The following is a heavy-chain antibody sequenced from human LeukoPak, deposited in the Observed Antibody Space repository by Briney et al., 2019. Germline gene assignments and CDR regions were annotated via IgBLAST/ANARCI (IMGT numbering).Heavy chain of an antibody. D-gene: IGHD3-9*01. J-gene: IGHJ4*02. Sequence: GGSLRLSCAASGFTFSSYGMHWVRQAPGMGLEWVAVIWYDGSNKYCADSVKGRFTISRDTSKNTLYLQMNSLRAEDTAVYYCARDGGGVRYFDWENAPNYFDYWGQGTLVTVSS. CDR3: ARDGGGVRYFDWENAPNYFDY. CDR2: IWYDGSNK. CDR1: GFTFSSYG. V-gene: IGHV3-33*01.